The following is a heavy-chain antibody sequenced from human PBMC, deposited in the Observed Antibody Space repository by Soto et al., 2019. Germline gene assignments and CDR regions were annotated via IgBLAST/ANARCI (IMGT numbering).Heavy chain of an antibody. CDR1: GGSISSSSYY. D-gene: IGHD3-16*02. J-gene: IGHJ6*03. Sequence: SETLSLTCTVSGGSISSSSYYWGWIRQPPGKGLEWIGSIYYSGSTYYNPSLKSRVTISVDTSKNQFSLKLSSVTAADTAVYYCARTPRGCYQPYYYYYYKDVWGKGTTVTVSS. CDR2: IYYSGST. CDR3: ARTPRGCYQPYYYYYYKDV. V-gene: IGHV4-39*01.